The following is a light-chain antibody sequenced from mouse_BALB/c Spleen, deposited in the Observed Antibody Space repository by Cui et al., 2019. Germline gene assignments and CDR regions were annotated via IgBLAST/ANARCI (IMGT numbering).Light chain of an antibody. CDR2: HGT. Sequence: DILMTQSQSSMSVSLGDTVSITCHASQGISSNIGWLQQKPGKSFKGLIYHGTNLEDGVPSRFSGSGSGADYSLTISSLESEDFADYYCVQYAQFPLTFGAGTKLELK. V-gene: IGKV14-100*01. CDR1: QGISSN. CDR3: VQYAQFPLT. J-gene: IGKJ5*01.